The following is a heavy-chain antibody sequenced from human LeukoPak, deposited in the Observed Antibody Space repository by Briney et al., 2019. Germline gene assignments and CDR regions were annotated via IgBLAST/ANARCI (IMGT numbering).Heavy chain of an antibody. J-gene: IGHJ4*02. CDR2: ISAYNGNT. V-gene: IGHV1-18*01. D-gene: IGHD6-6*01. CDR3: ARGDEHSSSTPFDY. CDR1: GYTFTSYA. Sequence: ASVKVSCKASGYTFTSYAMHWVRQAPGQRLEWMGWISAYNGNTNYAQKLQGRVTMTTDTSTSTAYMELRSLRSDDTAVYYCARGDEHSSSTPFDYWGQGTLVTVSS.